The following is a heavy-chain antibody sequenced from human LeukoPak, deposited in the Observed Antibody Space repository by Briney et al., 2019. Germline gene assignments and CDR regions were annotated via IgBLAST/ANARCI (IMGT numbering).Heavy chain of an antibody. V-gene: IGHV3-33*01. J-gene: IGHJ6*02. CDR1: GFTFSSYG. CDR3: ARGALYYYDSSGYYRTYDYYYYGMDV. Sequence: GGSLRLSCAASGFTFSSYGMHWVRQAPGKGLEWVAVIWYDGSNKYYADSVKGRFTISRDNSKNTLYLQVNSLRAEDTAVYYCARGALYYYDSSGYYRTYDYYYYGMDVWGQGTTVTVSS. D-gene: IGHD3-22*01. CDR2: IWYDGSNK.